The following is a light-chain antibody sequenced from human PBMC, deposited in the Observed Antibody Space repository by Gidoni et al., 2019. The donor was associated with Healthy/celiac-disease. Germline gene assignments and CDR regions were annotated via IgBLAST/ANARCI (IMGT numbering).Light chain of an antibody. CDR3: QSADSSGTYEV. J-gene: IGLJ2*01. Sequence: SSELTQPPSVSVSPGQTARITCSGDALPKQYAYWYQQKPGQAPVLVIYKDSERPSGIPERFSGSSSGTTVTLTISGVQAEDEADYYWQSADSSGTYEVFGGGTKLTV. V-gene: IGLV3-25*02. CDR2: KDS. CDR1: ALPKQY.